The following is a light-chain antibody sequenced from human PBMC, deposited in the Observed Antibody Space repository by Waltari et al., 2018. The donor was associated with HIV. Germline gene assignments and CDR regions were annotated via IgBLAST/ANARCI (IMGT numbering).Light chain of an antibody. CDR1: QSVSSN. V-gene: IGKV3-15*01. Sequence: EIVMTQSPATLSVSPGERATFSCRASQSVSSNLAWYQQKPGQAPRLLIYGASIRATGIPARFSGSGSGTEFTLTISSLQSEDFAVYYCQQYNNWLRTFGQGTKVEIK. CDR3: QQYNNWLRT. CDR2: GAS. J-gene: IGKJ1*01.